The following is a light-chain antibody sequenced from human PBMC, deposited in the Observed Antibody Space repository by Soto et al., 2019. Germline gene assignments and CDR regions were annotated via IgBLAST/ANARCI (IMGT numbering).Light chain of an antibody. V-gene: IGKV3-11*01. CDR3: QQRSNWPSIT. Sequence: EIVLTQSPATLSLSPGERATLSCRASQSVNTYLAWYQQKPGQAPRLLIYDASNRATGIPARFSGSGSGTDFTLTISSLEPEDFAVYYCQQRSNWPSITFGQGTRLDIK. CDR1: QSVNTY. J-gene: IGKJ5*01. CDR2: DAS.